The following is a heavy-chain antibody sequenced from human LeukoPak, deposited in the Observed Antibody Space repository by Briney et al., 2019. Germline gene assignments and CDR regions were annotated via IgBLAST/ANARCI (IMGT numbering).Heavy chain of an antibody. CDR1: GGSISSGGYY. CDR2: IYYSGST. J-gene: IGHJ5*02. V-gene: IGHV4-31*11. D-gene: IGHD3-9*01. CDR3: ARVRWLSLGFDP. Sequence: SETLSLTCAVSGGSISSGGYYWSWIRQHPGKGLEWIGYIYYSGSTYYNPSLKSRVTISVDTSKNQFSLKLSSVTAADTAVYYCARVRWLSLGFDPWGQGTLVTVSS.